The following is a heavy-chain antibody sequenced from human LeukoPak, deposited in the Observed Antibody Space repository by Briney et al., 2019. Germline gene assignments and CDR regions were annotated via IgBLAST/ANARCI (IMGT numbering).Heavy chain of an antibody. J-gene: IGHJ4*02. Sequence: ASVKVSCKASGYTFTSYGISWVRQAPGQGLEWMGWISAYNGNTNYAQKLQGRVTMTTDTSTSTAYMELRSLRSDDTAVYYCARDLRGYCSGGSCYVRGLGYWGQGTLVTVSS. D-gene: IGHD2-15*01. V-gene: IGHV1-18*01. CDR3: ARDLRGYCSGGSCYVRGLGY. CDR2: ISAYNGNT. CDR1: GYTFTSYG.